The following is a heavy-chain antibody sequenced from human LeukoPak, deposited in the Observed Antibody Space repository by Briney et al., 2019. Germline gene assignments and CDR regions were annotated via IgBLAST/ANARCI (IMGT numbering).Heavy chain of an antibody. D-gene: IGHD3-22*01. V-gene: IGHV1-3*01. CDR2: INAGNGDT. Sequence: GASVKVSCKASGYTFTTYAMYWVRQAPGQRLEWMGWINAGNGDTEYSQKLQGRITITSDTSASTAYMELSSLRSEDTAVYYCARDQDYYDSSGYYVKDRFDYWGQGTPVTVSS. J-gene: IGHJ4*02. CDR1: GYTFTTYA. CDR3: ARDQDYYDSSGYYVKDRFDY.